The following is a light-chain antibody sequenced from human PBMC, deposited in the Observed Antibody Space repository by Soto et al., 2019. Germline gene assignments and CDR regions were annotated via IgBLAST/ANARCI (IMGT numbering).Light chain of an antibody. Sequence: QSALTQPASVSGSPGQSIAISCTGSSSDIGIYKYVSWYQQHPGKVPKLIIYEVTNRPSGVSNRFSGSKSGNTASLTISGLQAEDEADYYCGAWDSSLMGVVFGGGTKLTVL. V-gene: IGLV2-14*01. CDR3: GAWDSSLMGVV. CDR2: EVT. J-gene: IGLJ2*01. CDR1: SSDIGIYKY.